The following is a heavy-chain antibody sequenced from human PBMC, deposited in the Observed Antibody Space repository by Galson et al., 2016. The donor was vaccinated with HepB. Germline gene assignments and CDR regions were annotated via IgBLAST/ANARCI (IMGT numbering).Heavy chain of an antibody. Sequence: QSGAEVKKPGESLKISCRASGYSFSNYWIAWVRQMPGKGLEWMGIIHPGDSDTRYSPSFQGQVSISADKSNDTAYLQWSSLKASDTAIYFCARHVIGSQPYHYYNVSGYHYFDYWGQGTLATVSS. D-gene: IGHD3-22*01. V-gene: IGHV5-51*01. CDR3: ARHVIGSQPYHYYNVSGYHYFDY. CDR2: IHPGDSDT. J-gene: IGHJ4*02. CDR1: GYSFSNYW.